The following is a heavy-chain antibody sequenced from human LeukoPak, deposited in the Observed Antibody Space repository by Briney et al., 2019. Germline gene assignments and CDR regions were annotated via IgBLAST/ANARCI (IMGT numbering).Heavy chain of an antibody. J-gene: IGHJ4*02. Sequence: GGSLRLSCAASGFPVSSNYMSWVRQAPGKGLEWVSVIHSGGDTYYADSVKGRFTISRDTSKNTLYLQMNNLRVDDTAVYFCVRDSLLITHWGQGTLVTVYS. D-gene: IGHD3-22*01. CDR1: GFPVSSNY. CDR2: IHSGGDT. CDR3: VRDSLLITH. V-gene: IGHV3-66*01.